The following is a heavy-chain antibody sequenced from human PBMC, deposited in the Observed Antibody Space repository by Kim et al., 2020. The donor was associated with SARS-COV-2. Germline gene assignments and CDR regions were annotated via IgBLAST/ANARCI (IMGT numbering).Heavy chain of an antibody. CDR1: GGSFSGYY. V-gene: IGHV4-34*01. CDR3: ARGYSSSWYSGGGSPPENWFDP. Sequence: SETLSLTCAVYGGSFSGYYWSWIRQPPGKGLEWIGEINHSGSTNYNPSLKSRVTISVDTSKNQFSLKLSSVTAADTAVYYCARGYSSSWYSGGGSPPENWFDPWGQGTLVTVSS. CDR2: INHSGST. J-gene: IGHJ5*02. D-gene: IGHD6-13*01.